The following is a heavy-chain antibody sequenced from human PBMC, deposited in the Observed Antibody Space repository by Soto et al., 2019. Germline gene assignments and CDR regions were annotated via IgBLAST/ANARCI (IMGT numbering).Heavy chain of an antibody. CDR2: IYYSGST. CDR3: ARALPYYDYVWGSYRLNWFDP. D-gene: IGHD3-16*02. V-gene: IGHV4-30-4*01. Sequence: SETLSLTCTVSGGSISSGDYYWSWIRQPPGKGLEWIGYIYYSGSTYYNPSLKSRVTISVDTSKNQFSLKLSSVTAADTAVYYCARALPYYDYVWGSYRLNWFDPWGQGTLVTVSS. CDR1: GGSISSGDYY. J-gene: IGHJ5*02.